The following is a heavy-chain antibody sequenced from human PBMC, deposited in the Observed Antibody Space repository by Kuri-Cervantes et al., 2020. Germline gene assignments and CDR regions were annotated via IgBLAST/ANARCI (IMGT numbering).Heavy chain of an antibody. CDR1: GGSISSYY. D-gene: IGHD3-10*01. V-gene: IGHV4-59*01. CDR3: ARGVKERAFDI. CDR2: IYYSGST. J-gene: IGHJ3*02. Sequence: GSLRLSCTVSGGSISSYYWSWIRQPPGKGLEWIGYIYYSGSTNYNPSLKSRVTISVDTSKNQFPLKLSSVTAADTAVYYCARGVKERAFDIWGQGTMVTVSS.